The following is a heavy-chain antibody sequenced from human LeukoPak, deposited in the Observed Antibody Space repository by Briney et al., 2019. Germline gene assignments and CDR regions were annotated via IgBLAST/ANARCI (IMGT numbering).Heavy chain of an antibody. V-gene: IGHV3-30*04. Sequence: GRSLRLSCAASGFTFSSYAMHWVRQAPGKGLEWVAVISYDGSNKYYADSVKGRFTISRDNPKNTLYLQMNSLRAEDTAVYYCARETGGDNYYYYGMDVWGKGTTVTVSS. CDR1: GFTFSSYA. CDR2: ISYDGSNK. D-gene: IGHD1-26*01. J-gene: IGHJ6*04. CDR3: ARETGGDNYYYYGMDV.